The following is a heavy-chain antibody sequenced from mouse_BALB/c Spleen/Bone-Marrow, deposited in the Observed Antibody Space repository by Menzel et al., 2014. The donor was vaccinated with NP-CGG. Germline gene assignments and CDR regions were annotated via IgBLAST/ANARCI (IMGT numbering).Heavy chain of an antibody. V-gene: IGHV5-6-5*01. CDR2: ISSGGST. J-gene: IGHJ1*01. CDR3: ARGDYYGSSFYWYFDV. Sequence: EVMLVESGGGLVKPGGSLKLSCAASGFTFSSYAMSWAHQTPEKRLEWVASISSGGSTYYPDSVKGRFTISRDNARNILYLQMSSLRSEDTAMYYCARGDYYGSSFYWYFDVWGAGTTVTVSS. CDR1: GFTFSSYA. D-gene: IGHD1-1*01.